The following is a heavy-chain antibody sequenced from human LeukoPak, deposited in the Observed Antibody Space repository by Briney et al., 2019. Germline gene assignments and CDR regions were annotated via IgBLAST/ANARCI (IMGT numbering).Heavy chain of an antibody. V-gene: IGHV1-8*01. J-gene: IGHJ4*02. CDR1: GYTFTSYD. CDR3: ARARMAAAVYYFDY. D-gene: IGHD6-13*01. CDR2: MNPNSGNT. Sequence: VASVKVSCKASGYTFTSYDINWVRQATGQGLEWMGWMNPNSGNTGYAQKFQGRVTMTRNTSISTAYMELSSLRSEDTAVYYCARARMAAAVYYFDYWGQGTLVTVSS.